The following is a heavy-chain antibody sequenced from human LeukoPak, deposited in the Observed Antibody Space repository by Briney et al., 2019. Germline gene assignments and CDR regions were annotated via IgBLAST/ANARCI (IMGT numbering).Heavy chain of an antibody. CDR3: ARAGPYDYVWGSYRVDY. CDR2: INPSGGST. J-gene: IGHJ4*02. D-gene: IGHD3-16*02. CDR1: GYTFTSYY. V-gene: IGHV1-46*01. Sequence: ASVKVSCKASGYTFTSYYMHWVRQAPGQGLEWMGIINPSGGSTSYAQKFQGRVTMTRDTSTSTVYMELSSPRSEDTAVYYCARAGPYDYVWGSYRVDYWGQGTLVTVSS.